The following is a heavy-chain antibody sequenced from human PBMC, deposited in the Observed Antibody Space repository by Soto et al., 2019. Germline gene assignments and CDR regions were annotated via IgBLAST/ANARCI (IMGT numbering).Heavy chain of an antibody. J-gene: IGHJ4*02. CDR3: ARGEAPHDY. Sequence: QVQLQESGPGLVKPSETLSLTCTVSGGSISSYYWSWIRQPPGKGLEWIGYIYYSGSTNYNPSLKSRVTISVDTSKNQFSLKLSSVTAADTAVYYCARGEAPHDYWGQGTLVTVSS. V-gene: IGHV4-59*01. CDR1: GGSISSYY. CDR2: IYYSGST.